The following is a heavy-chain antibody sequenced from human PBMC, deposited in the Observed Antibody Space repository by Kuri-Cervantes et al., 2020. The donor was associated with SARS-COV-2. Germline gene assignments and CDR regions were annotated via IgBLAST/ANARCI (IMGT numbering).Heavy chain of an antibody. V-gene: IGHV4-39*07. D-gene: IGHD6-13*01. CDR3: ARSEAAGRTFDP. CDR2: INHSGST. Sequence: SETLSLTCTVSGGSISSGGYYWSWIRQPPGKGLEWIGEINHSGSTNYNPSLKSRVTISVDTSKNQFSLKLSSVTAADTAVYYCARSEAAGRTFDPWGQGTLVTVYS. CDR1: GGSISSGGYY. J-gene: IGHJ5*02.